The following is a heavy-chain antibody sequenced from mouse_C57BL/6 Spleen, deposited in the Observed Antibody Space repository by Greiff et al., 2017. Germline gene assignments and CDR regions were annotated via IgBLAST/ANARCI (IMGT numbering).Heavy chain of an antibody. CDR2: IYPGDGDT. CDR1: GYAFSSYW. D-gene: IGHD2-1*01. CDR3: AREEGNPYAMDY. J-gene: IGHJ4*01. V-gene: IGHV1-80*01. Sequence: VNVVESGAELVKPGASVKISCKASGYAFSSYWMNWVKQRPGKGLEWIGQIYPGDGDTNYNGKFKGKATLTADKSSSTAYMQLSSLTSEDSAVYFCAREEGNPYAMDYWGQGTSVTVSS.